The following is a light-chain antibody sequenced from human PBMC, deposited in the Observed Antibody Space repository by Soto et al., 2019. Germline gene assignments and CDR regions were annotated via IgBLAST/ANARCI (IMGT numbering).Light chain of an antibody. CDR2: AAS. V-gene: IGKV1-39*01. Sequence: IQLTQSPSSLSASVGDRVTITCRASQNINSYLNWYQQEPGKAPKFLIYAASSLQSGVPSRFSGSGSGTDFTLTISSLQPEDFATYYCQQSYSTPITFGQGTRLEIK. J-gene: IGKJ5*01. CDR3: QQSYSTPIT. CDR1: QNINSY.